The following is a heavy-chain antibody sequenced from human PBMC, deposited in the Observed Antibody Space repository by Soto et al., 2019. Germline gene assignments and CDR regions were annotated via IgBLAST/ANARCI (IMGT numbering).Heavy chain of an antibody. D-gene: IGHD5-12*01. CDR2: TYYRSKWYN. Sequence: QVQLQQSGPGLVKPSQTLSLICAISGDSVSSKTATWNWIRQSPSRGLEWLGRTYYRSKWYNDYAVSVKSRVVITPHTSKNQLSLQLNSVTPDDAAVYFCARDGRGFHWYFDLWGRGTLVTVSS. J-gene: IGHJ2*01. CDR1: GDSVSSKTAT. V-gene: IGHV6-1*01. CDR3: ARDGRGFHWYFDL.